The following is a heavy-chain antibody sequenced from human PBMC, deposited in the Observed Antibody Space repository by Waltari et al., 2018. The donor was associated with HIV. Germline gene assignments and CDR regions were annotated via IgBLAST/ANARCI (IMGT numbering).Heavy chain of an antibody. CDR3: ARPGTTVVTPKYFDY. J-gene: IGHJ4*02. V-gene: IGHV4-34*01. CDR2: INHSGST. CDR1: GGSFSGYY. D-gene: IGHD4-17*01. Sequence: QVQLQQWGAGLLKPSETLSLTCAVYGGSFSGYYWSWIRPPPGKGLEWIGEINHSGSTNYNPSLKSRVTISVDTSKNQFSLKLSSVTAADTAVYYCARPGTTVVTPKYFDYWGQGTLVTVSS.